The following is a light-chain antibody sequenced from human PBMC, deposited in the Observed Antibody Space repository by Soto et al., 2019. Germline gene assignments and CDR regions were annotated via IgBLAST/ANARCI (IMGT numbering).Light chain of an antibody. J-gene: IGKJ1*01. CDR1: QSVSSN. CDR3: QQYHNWPRT. Sequence: EIVMTQSPATLSVSPGERATLSCRASQSVSSNLAWYQQKPGQAPRLLIYGASTRATGIPARFSGSGSGTEFTITISSLQSEDFAVYYCQQYHNWPRTFGQGTKVDIK. CDR2: GAS. V-gene: IGKV3-15*01.